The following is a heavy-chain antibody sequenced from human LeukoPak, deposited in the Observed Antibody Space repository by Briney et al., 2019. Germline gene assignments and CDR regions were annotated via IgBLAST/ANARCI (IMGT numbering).Heavy chain of an antibody. Sequence: GGSLRLSCVASGFTVDTYWMSWVRQAPGKGLDWVAHIKEDGTRKYYVDSVRGRFTISRDNAKNSLSLQMNSLRVEDTAVFYCVAWGSLVVWGQGTLVTVSS. CDR2: IKEDGTRK. CDR1: GFTVDTYW. V-gene: IGHV3-7*01. J-gene: IGHJ4*02. D-gene: IGHD3-16*01. CDR3: VAWGSLVV.